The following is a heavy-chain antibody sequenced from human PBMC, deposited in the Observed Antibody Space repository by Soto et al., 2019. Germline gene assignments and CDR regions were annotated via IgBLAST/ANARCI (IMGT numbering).Heavy chain of an antibody. CDR3: ARVLRGYSGFEDYYDY. Sequence: SETLSLTCTVSGDSISSSNYFWGWIRQPPGKGLEWIGTIFYSGSTYYNPSLKSRVTISVDTSKNQFSLKLTSVTAGDTAVYYCARVLRGYSGFEDYYDYWGQGALVTVSS. D-gene: IGHD5-12*01. CDR1: GDSISSSNYF. CDR2: IFYSGST. J-gene: IGHJ4*02. V-gene: IGHV4-39*01.